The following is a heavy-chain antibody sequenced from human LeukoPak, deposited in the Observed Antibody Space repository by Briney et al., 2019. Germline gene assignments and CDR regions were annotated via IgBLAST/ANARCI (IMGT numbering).Heavy chain of an antibody. CDR2: ISGSGGST. CDR3: ARVELWGPVYYYYYMDV. CDR1: GFTFSSYA. D-gene: IGHD3-10*01. V-gene: IGHV3-23*01. J-gene: IGHJ6*03. Sequence: GGSLRLSCAASGFTFSSYAMSWVRQAPGKGLEWVSAISGSGGSTYYADSVKGRFTISRDNAKNSLYLQMNSLRAEDTAVYYCARVELWGPVYYYYYMDVWGKGTTVTVSS.